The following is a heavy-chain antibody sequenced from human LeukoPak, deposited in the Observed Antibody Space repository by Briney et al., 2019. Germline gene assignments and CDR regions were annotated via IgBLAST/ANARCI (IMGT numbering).Heavy chain of an antibody. V-gene: IGHV3-23*01. J-gene: IGHJ4*02. Sequence: PGGSLRLSCAASGFTFSSYAMRWVRQAPGKGLEWVSAISGSGGSKYYADFVKGRFNISRDNSKSSLFLPMNSPRAEDTAVYCCAKDLRPQIPYGESPGGTAPMGHWGQGTLVTVSS. CDR2: ISGSGGSK. CDR1: GFTFSSYA. D-gene: IGHD4-17*01. CDR3: AKDLRPQIPYGESPGGTAPMGH.